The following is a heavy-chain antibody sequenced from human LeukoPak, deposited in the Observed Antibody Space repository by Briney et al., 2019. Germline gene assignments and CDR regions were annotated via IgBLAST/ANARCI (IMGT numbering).Heavy chain of an antibody. V-gene: IGHV4-61*01. CDR1: GGSISSSSYY. Sequence: SETLSLTCTVSGGSISSSSYYWGWIRQPPGKGLEWIGYITNSGTTKFNPSLKSRVTISVDTSKNQFSLKLSSVTAADTAVYYCARDLGVRYFDLPGDSWFDPWGQGTLVTVSS. D-gene: IGHD3-9*01. J-gene: IGHJ5*02. CDR2: ITNSGTT. CDR3: ARDLGVRYFDLPGDSWFDP.